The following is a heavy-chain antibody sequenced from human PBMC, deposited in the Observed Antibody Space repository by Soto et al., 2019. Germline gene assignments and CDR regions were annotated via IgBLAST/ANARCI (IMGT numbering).Heavy chain of an antibody. CDR1: GFTFSNYA. CDR3: AKHDGRGYCSGYSCFYY. D-gene: IGHD2-15*01. CDR2: IGSGGGDT. J-gene: IGHJ4*02. V-gene: IGHV3-23*01. Sequence: GGSLRLSCAASGFTFSNYAMSWVRQAPGKGLEWVSAIGSGGGDTYYGDSVKGRFTISRDNSKNTLYLQISSLRAEDTAVYYCAKHDGRGYCSGYSCFYYWGQGTLVTVSS.